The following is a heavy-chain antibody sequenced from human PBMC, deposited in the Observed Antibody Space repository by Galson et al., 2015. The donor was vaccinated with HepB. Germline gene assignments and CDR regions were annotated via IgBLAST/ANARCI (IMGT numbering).Heavy chain of an antibody. V-gene: IGHV3-48*02. CDR3: ASSGSYFRGAPR. CDR1: GFTFSSYS. Sequence: SLRLSCAASGFTFSSYSMNWVRQAPGKGLEWVSYISSSSSTIYYADSVEGRFTISRDNAKNSLYLQMNSLRDEDTAVYYCASSGSYFRGAPRWGQGTLVTVSS. CDR2: ISSSSSTI. J-gene: IGHJ4*02. D-gene: IGHD1-26*01.